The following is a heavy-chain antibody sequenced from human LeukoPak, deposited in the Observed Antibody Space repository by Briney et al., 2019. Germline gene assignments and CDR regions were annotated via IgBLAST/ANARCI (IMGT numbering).Heavy chain of an antibody. D-gene: IGHD1-26*01. Sequence: GGSLRLSCAASGFTFSSYAMTWVRQAPGKGLEWVSTIRSSGDPTYYADSVKGRFTISRDNSKNALLQQMNSLRAEDTALYYCAKVYSENYRYLDYWGQGTLVTVSS. J-gene: IGHJ4*02. CDR2: IRSSGDPT. CDR1: GFTFSSYA. V-gene: IGHV3-23*01. CDR3: AKVYSENYRYLDY.